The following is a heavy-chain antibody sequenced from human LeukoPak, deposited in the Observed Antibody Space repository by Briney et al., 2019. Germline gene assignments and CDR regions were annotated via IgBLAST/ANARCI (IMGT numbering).Heavy chain of an antibody. CDR3: ARESVAVAGSPYYFDY. CDR1: GDSFSSNSAA. J-gene: IGHJ4*02. CDR2: TYYRSKWYN. D-gene: IGHD6-19*01. V-gene: IGHV6-1*01. Sequence: SQTLSLTCAISGDSFSSNSAAWNWIRQSPSRGLEWLGRTYYRSKWYNDYAVSVKSRITINPDTSKNQFSLQLNSVTPEDTAVYYCARESVAVAGSPYYFDYWGQGTLVTVSS.